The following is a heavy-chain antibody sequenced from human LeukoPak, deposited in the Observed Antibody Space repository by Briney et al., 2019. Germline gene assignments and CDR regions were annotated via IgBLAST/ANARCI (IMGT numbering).Heavy chain of an antibody. V-gene: IGHV3-11*04. CDR1: GFTFSDYY. D-gene: IGHD1-14*01. CDR3: TITEDNWFDP. CDR2: ISKGGRTI. Sequence: GGSLRLSCAASGFTFSDYYMSWIRQAPGKGLEWVSYISKGGRTIFYADSVKGRFTISRDNAKNSLFLQMNSLRAEDTAVYYCTITEDNWFDPWGQGTLVTVSS. J-gene: IGHJ5*02.